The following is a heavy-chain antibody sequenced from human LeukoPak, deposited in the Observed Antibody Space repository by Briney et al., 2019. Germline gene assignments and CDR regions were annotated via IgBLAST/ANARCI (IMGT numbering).Heavy chain of an antibody. V-gene: IGHV3-21*01. Sequence: GGSLRLSCAASGFTFSSYGMNWVRQAPGKGLEWVSSISSSSSYIYYADSVKGRFTISRDNSKNTLYLQMNSLRAEDTAVYYCARDWGYCSSTSCLNWFDPWGQGTLITVSS. D-gene: IGHD2-2*01. J-gene: IGHJ5*02. CDR3: ARDWGYCSSTSCLNWFDP. CDR1: GFTFSSYG. CDR2: ISSSSSYI.